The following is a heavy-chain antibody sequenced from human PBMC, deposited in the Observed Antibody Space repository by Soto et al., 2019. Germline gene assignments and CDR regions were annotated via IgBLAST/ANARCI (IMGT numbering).Heavy chain of an antibody. J-gene: IGHJ4*02. V-gene: IGHV4-31*03. CDR1: GGSISSGGYY. D-gene: IGHD6-13*01. CDR2: IYYSGST. Sequence: SETLSLTCTVSGGSISSGGYYWSWIRQHPGKGLEWIGYIYYSGSTYYNPSLMSRVTITVDTSKNQFALKLSSVTAADTAVYYCARELIAAAGTPDYFDYGCQGTLVTVSS. CDR3: ARELIAAAGTPDYFDY.